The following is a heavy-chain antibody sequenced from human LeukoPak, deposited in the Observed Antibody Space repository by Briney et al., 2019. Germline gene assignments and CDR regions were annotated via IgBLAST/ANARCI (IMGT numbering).Heavy chain of an antibody. V-gene: IGHV3-66*01. CDR2: LYGGDSP. CDR3: ARGPGGSYSGAYLDL. Sequence: GGSLSLSCAASGFSVNINYMSWVRQAPGQGLEWVSVLYGGDSPYYAASVKDRFTISTDNSKNTLYLQMNSLRAEDTAVYYCARGPGGSYSGAYLDLWGQGNLVTVSS. D-gene: IGHD1-26*01. J-gene: IGHJ5*02. CDR1: GFSVNINY.